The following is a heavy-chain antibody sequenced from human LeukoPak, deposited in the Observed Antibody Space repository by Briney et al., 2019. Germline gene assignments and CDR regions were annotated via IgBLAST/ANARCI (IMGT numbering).Heavy chain of an antibody. CDR2: IYSGGST. D-gene: IGHD3-3*01. Sequence: GGSLRLSCAASGFIFRSNYMSWVRQAPGKGLEWVSVIYSGGSTYYADSVKGRFTISRDKSKNTLHLQMNSLRAEDTAVYYCVREQKDFWSGYHEIWGQGTLVTVSS. J-gene: IGHJ4*02. CDR3: VREQKDFWSGYHEI. CDR1: GFIFRSNY. V-gene: IGHV3-53*01.